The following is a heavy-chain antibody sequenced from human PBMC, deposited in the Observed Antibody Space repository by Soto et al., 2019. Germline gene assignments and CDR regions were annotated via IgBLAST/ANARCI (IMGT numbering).Heavy chain of an antibody. CDR2: ISGADGNT. CDR1: GYIFTNYA. V-gene: IGHV1-3*01. J-gene: IGHJ4*02. Sequence: QVQLVQSGAEVKKPGASVKVSCKASGYIFTNYAIHWVRQAPGQRLEWMGWISGADGNTRYSPKFQGRLTISTDTSASTAYMELSSLRSEDTAVFYCARDRTTSSTRRFDYWGLGTLVTVSS. D-gene: IGHD4-17*01. CDR3: ARDRTTSSTRRFDY.